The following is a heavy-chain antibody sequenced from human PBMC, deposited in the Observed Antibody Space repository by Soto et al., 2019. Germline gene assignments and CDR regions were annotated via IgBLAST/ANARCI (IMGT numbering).Heavy chain of an antibody. CDR3: ARPGAGMTYYDISAGHYYYYYGMDV. D-gene: IGHD3-9*01. CDR2: IYYSGST. CDR1: GGSISSSSYY. Sequence: PSETLSLTCTVSGGSISSSSYYWGWIRQPPGKGLEWIGGIYYSGSTYYNPSLRSRCTISADTSKNQFSLKLSSATAAATAAHDCARPGAGMTYYDISAGHYYYYYGMDVWRQGTTVTVSS. J-gene: IGHJ6*02. V-gene: IGHV4-39*01.